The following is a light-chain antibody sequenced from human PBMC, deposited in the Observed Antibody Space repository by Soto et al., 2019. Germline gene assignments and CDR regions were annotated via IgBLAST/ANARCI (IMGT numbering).Light chain of an antibody. CDR3: AAWDDSLMYFV. CDR1: SSNIGSNA. CDR2: SND. Sequence: QSVLTQPPSASGTPGQRVTISCSGSSSNIGSNAVSWYQQLPGTAPKLLIPSNDQRPSGVPDRFSGSKSGASAFLAISGLQSEDEADYFCAAWDDSLMYFVFGTGTKVTVL. V-gene: IGLV1-44*01. J-gene: IGLJ1*01.